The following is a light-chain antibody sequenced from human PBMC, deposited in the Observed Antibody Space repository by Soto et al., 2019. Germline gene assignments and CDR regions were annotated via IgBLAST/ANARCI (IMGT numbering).Light chain of an antibody. Sequence: DMQITQSPSSLSASVEDRVISTCRASQSISNHLNWYQQKPGKAPKLLIFAASSLQSGVPSRFSGSRSGPDFTLTISSLQPEDFATYYCQQSYSRPQTFGQGTKVDIK. CDR3: QQSYSRPQT. CDR2: AAS. V-gene: IGKV1-39*01. J-gene: IGKJ1*01. CDR1: QSISNH.